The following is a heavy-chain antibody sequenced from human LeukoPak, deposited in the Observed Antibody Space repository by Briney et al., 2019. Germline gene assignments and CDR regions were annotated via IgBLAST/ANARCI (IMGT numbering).Heavy chain of an antibody. Sequence: RPGGSLRLSCAASGFTFDDYVMTWVRQAPGKGLEWIAEINWIGDTTRYGDSVKGRFTISRDNAKNSLDLQINSLRVEDTAFYYCATNPPGRTYLQDWGQGTLVTVSS. CDR3: ATNPPGRTYLQD. J-gene: IGHJ1*01. CDR2: INWIGDTT. CDR1: GFTFDDYV. D-gene: IGHD1-1*01. V-gene: IGHV3-20*04.